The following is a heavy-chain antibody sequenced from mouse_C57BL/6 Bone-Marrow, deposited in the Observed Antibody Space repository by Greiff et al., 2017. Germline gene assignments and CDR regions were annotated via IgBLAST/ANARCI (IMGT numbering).Heavy chain of an antibody. D-gene: IGHD1-1*01. Sequence: GGGLVQPKGSLKLSCVASGFSFNTYAMHWVRQAQGKGLEWVARIRSNSSNYATYYADSVKDRFTIFSDDSQSMLYLKMINLKTEDTAMYSCVRDGGDYGSSITGYFSDWGQDTTLTVSS. CDR2: IRSNSSNYAT. CDR1: GFSFNTYA. CDR3: VRDGGDYGSSITGYFSD. V-gene: IGHV10-3*01. J-gene: IGHJ2*01.